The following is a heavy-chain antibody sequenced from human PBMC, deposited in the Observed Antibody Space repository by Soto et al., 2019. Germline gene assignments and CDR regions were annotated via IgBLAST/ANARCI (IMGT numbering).Heavy chain of an antibody. D-gene: IGHD2-2*02. CDR3: ARDGAGYCSSTSCYTIGGYYYYGMDV. CDR2: IIPIFGTA. Sequence: SVKVSCKASGGTFSSYAISWVRQAPGQGLEWMGGIIPIFGTANYAQKFQGRVTINAAESTSTAYMELSSLRSEDTAVYYCARDGAGYCSSTSCYTIGGYYYYGMDVWGQGTTVTVSS. J-gene: IGHJ6*02. CDR1: GGTFSSYA. V-gene: IGHV1-69*13.